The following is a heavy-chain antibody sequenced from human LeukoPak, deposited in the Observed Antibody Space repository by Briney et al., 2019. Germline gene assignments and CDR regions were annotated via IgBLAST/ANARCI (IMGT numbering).Heavy chain of an antibody. CDR3: TKGTIWLPFDY. V-gene: IGHV3-23*01. Sequence: PGGSLRLSCAASGFTFSNYAMSWARQAPGKGLEWASAISGSGGSTYYADSVKGRFTISRDNSKNTLYLQMNSLRAEDTAVYYCTKGTIWLPFDYWGQGTLVTVPS. CDR1: GFTFSNYA. CDR2: ISGSGGST. J-gene: IGHJ4*02. D-gene: IGHD5-18*01.